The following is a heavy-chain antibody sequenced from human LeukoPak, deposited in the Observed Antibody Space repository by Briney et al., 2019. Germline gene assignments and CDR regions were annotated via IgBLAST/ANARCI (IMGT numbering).Heavy chain of an antibody. CDR1: GGTFSSYA. J-gene: IGHJ6*02. CDR3: ARGSSSSHYYGMDV. CDR2: IIPILGIA. D-gene: IGHD6-13*01. V-gene: IGHV1-69*04. Sequence: VAAVKVSCKASGGTFSSYAISWVRQAPGQGLEWMGRIIPILGIANYAQKFQGRVTITADKSTSTAYMELSSLRSEDTAVYYCARGSSSSHYYGMDVWGQGTTVIVS.